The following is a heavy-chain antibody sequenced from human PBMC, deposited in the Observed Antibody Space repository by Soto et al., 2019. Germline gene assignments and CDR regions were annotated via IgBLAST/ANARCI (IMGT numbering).Heavy chain of an antibody. J-gene: IGHJ5*02. CDR1: GGSISPYF. CDR3: AREDWYRFDP. D-gene: IGHD3-9*01. V-gene: IGHV3-7*01. CDR2: MSLDGSNK. Sequence: ETLSLTCTVSGGSISPYFWSWVRQAPGKGLEWVAYMSLDGSNKDYVDSVKGRFTISRDNARNSLYLQMNSLRAEDTAVYYCAREDWYRFDPWGQGTLVTVSS.